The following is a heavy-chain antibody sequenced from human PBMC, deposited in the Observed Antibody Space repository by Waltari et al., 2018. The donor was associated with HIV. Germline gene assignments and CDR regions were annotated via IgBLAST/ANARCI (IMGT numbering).Heavy chain of an antibody. V-gene: IGHV4-34*01. D-gene: IGHD3-10*01. CDR2: INDSGTT. Sequence: QVQLQQWGAGLLKTSETLSLTCAVSGGSFSGQFWTWIRQPPGKGLEWIGEINDSGTTNYNPSLKGRGTMSVDTSKNYFSLKLRSVTAADTAVYYCAGGHSAILYGLDVWGQGTTVTASS. CDR3: AGGHSAILYGLDV. J-gene: IGHJ6*02. CDR1: GGSFSGQF.